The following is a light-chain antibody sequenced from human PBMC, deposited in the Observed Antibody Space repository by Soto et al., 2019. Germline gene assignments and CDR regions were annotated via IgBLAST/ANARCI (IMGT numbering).Light chain of an antibody. CDR3: QHYDSWPPTYT. V-gene: IGKV3-15*01. CDR1: QSAGTN. CDR2: GTS. J-gene: IGKJ2*01. Sequence: EVVMTQSPATLSVSPGDRATLSCRASQSAGTNLAWYPQRPGQAPRLLIHGTSTRAPGVPARFSVSASGTEFTLSISSLQSEDFAVYYCQHYDSWPPTYTFGQGTKLEI.